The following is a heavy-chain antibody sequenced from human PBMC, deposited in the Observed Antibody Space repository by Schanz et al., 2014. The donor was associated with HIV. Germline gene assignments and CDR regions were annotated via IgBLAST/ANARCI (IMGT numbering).Heavy chain of an antibody. Sequence: EVQLVESGGGLVQPGGSLRLSCRASGFIFTDYWMAWVRQAPGKGLEFVANIKQDATEKNYVDSVKGRFTISRDNAKKSVYLQMNSLRVEDTAGYYCARWRSDSNFSPPLFDLWGQGTLVTVSP. CDR1: GFIFTDYW. J-gene: IGHJ5*02. D-gene: IGHD2-21*02. V-gene: IGHV3-7*01. CDR2: IKQDATEK. CDR3: ARWRSDSNFSPPLFDL.